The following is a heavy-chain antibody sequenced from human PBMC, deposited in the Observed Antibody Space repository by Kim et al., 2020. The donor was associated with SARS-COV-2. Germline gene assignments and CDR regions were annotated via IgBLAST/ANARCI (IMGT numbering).Heavy chain of an antibody. Sequence: GGSLRLSCAASGFTFSDYYMSWIRQAPGKGLEWVSYISSSGSTIYYADSVKGRFTISRDNAKNSLYLQMNSLRAEDTAVYYCARDRGYSNYYYYYGMDVWGQGTTVTVSS. V-gene: IGHV3-11*01. CDR2: ISSSGSTI. J-gene: IGHJ6*02. D-gene: IGHD4-4*01. CDR1: GFTFSDYY. CDR3: ARDRGYSNYYYYYGMDV.